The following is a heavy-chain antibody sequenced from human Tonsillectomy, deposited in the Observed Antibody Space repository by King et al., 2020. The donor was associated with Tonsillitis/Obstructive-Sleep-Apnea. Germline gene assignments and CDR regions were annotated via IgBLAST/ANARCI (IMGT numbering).Heavy chain of an antibody. CDR1: GFTFGDYA. Sequence: VQLVESGGGLIQPGRSLRLSCTASGFTFGDYAMSWVRQAPGKGLEWVGFIRKKAYGGTTEYAASVKGRFTISRDDSKSIAYLQMNGLKTEDTAVYYCTRVGGGPGGPDTEAFDIWGQGTMVTVSS. CDR3: TRVGGGPGGPDTEAFDI. V-gene: IGHV3-49*04. J-gene: IGHJ3*02. CDR2: IRKKAYGGTT. D-gene: IGHD1-14*01.